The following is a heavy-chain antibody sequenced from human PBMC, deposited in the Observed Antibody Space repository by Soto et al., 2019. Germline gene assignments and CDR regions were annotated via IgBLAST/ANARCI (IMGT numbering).Heavy chain of an antibody. CDR1: GGSFSGYY. CDR3: ARAVGGFWSGYRGYGMDV. D-gene: IGHD3-3*01. CDR2: INHSGST. V-gene: IGHV4-34*01. Sequence: SETLSLTCAVYGGSFSGYYWSWTRQPPGKGLEWIGEINHSGSTNYNPSLKSRVTISVDTSKNQFSLKLSSVTAADTAVYYCARAVGGFWSGYRGYGMDVWGQGTTVTVSS. J-gene: IGHJ6*02.